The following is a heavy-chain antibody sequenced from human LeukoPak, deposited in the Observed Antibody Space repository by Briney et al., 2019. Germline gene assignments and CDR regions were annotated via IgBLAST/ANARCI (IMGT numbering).Heavy chain of an antibody. D-gene: IGHD6-25*01. CDR1: VYSLSSGYY. J-gene: IGHJ4*02. V-gene: IGHV4-38-2*02. Sequence: SETLSLTCTVSVYSLSSGYYWGWIRQPPGKGLEWIGSIYHSGSTNYNPSLKSRVTISGDKSKNQFSLKLSSVTAADTAVYSCARKNIPSPRIRYSSDWNGRAFAYWGQGTLVTVSS. CDR2: IYHSGST. CDR3: ARKNIPSPRIRYSSDWNGRAFAY.